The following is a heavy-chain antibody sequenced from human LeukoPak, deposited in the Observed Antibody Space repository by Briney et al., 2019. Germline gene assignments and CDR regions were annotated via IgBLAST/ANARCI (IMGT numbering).Heavy chain of an antibody. J-gene: IGHJ6*03. CDR3: VKDGSRHGRSYLDV. CDR2: INAGGDRG. V-gene: IGHV3-23*01. D-gene: IGHD6-13*01. Sequence: GSLRLSCKASGFNFTNYAMNWVRQAPGQGLEWVAVINAGGDRGYNADAVKGRFTISRDNSRTTLFLQMDGLRADDTALYYCVKDGSRHGRSYLDVWGKGTTVTVSS. CDR1: GFNFTNYA.